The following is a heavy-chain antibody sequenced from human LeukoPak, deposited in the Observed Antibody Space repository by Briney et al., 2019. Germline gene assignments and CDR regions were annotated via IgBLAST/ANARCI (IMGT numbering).Heavy chain of an antibody. J-gene: IGHJ4*02. CDR3: AREASGVDS. V-gene: IGHV4-59*06. D-gene: IGHD2-15*01. Sequence: SETLSLTCTVSGDSISSYYWSWIRQHPGKGLEWIGYTHYSGPTYYNPSLKGRVTISADTSKNQFSLKLSSVTAADTAVYYCAREASGVDSWGQGTLVTVSS. CDR2: THYSGPT. CDR1: GDSISSYY.